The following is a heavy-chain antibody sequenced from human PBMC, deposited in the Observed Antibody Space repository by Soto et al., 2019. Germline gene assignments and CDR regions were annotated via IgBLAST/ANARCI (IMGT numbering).Heavy chain of an antibody. CDR3: AGDAEYCGGDCYSPDYYFDY. CDR1: GFTFSDYS. D-gene: IGHD2-21*02. V-gene: IGHV3-21*01. CDR2: ISSRSSYI. J-gene: IGHJ4*02. Sequence: EVQLVESGGGLVKPGGSLRLSCAASGFTFSDYSMNWVRQAPGKGLEWVSYISSRSSYIYYADSVKGRFTISRDNAKNYLFLQMNGLSAEDRAVYFCAGDAEYCGGDCYSPDYYFDYWGQGIVVTVSS.